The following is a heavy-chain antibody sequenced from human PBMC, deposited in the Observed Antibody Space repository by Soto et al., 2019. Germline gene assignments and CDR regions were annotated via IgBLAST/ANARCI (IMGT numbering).Heavy chain of an antibody. V-gene: IGHV3-21*01. CDR1: GFTFSSYS. CDR3: ARDPYGSGSYYNSYFDY. J-gene: IGHJ4*02. D-gene: IGHD3-10*01. Sequence: VSLRLSWAASGFTFSSYSMNWVRQAPGKGLEWVSSISSSSSYIYYADSVKGRFTISRDNAKNSLYLQMNSLRAEDTAVYYCARDPYGSGSYYNSYFDYWGQGTLVTVSS. CDR2: ISSSSSYI.